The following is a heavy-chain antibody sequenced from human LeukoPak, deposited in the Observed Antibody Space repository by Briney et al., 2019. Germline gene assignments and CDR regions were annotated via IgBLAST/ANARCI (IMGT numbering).Heavy chain of an antibody. J-gene: IGHJ6*03. V-gene: IGHV4-34*01. CDR3: ARVRYSSSWYTWGRYYYYYYMDV. D-gene: IGHD6-13*01. CDR1: GGSFSGYY. Sequence: SETLSLTCAAYGGSFSGYYWSWIRQPPGKGLEWIGEINHSGSTNYNPSLKSRVTISVDTSKNQFSLKLSSVTAADTAVYYCARVRYSSSWYTWGRYYYYYYMDVWGKGTTVTVSS. CDR2: INHSGST.